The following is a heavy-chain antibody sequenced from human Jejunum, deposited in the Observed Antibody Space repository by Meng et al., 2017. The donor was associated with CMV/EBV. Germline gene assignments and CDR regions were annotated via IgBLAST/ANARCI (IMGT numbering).Heavy chain of an antibody. CDR2: IYYSGDT. CDR3: ARVLYDYSWEMDV. Sequence: TVSGDSISSYYWSWIRQPPGKRLEWIGYIYYSGDTNYNPSLKSRVTISVDTSKNQFSLKLSSVTAADTAVYYCARVLYDYSWEMDVWGQGTTVTVSS. D-gene: IGHD4-11*01. J-gene: IGHJ6*02. CDR1: GDSISSYY. V-gene: IGHV4-59*01.